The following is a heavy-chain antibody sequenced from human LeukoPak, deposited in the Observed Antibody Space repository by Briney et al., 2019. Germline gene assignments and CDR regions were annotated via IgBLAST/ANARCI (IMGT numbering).Heavy chain of an antibody. Sequence: SETLSHTCTVSGGSISSYYWTWIRQPPGKGLEWIGYVYSGSTDYNPSLKSRVAISVDTSNKQFSLNLSSVTAADTAVYYCARRCSGPTCYTDAYDIWGQGTMVTVSS. D-gene: IGHD2-2*02. CDR3: ARRCSGPTCYTDAYDI. CDR2: VYSGST. V-gene: IGHV4-59*08. J-gene: IGHJ3*02. CDR1: GGSISSYY.